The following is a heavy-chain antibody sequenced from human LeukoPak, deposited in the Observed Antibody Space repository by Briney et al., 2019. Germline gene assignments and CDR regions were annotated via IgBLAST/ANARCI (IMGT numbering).Heavy chain of an antibody. Sequence: PGGSLRLSCEASGFSFISYWMNWVRQAPGKGLEWVAVIWNDGSNKYYVDSVKGRFTISRDNSKNTLYLQMNSLRVEDTAVYYCAREASATAYYNTFDSWGQGALVTVSS. CDR1: GFSFISYW. J-gene: IGHJ4*02. CDR2: IWNDGSNK. CDR3: AREASATAYYNTFDS. V-gene: IGHV3-33*08. D-gene: IGHD3-9*01.